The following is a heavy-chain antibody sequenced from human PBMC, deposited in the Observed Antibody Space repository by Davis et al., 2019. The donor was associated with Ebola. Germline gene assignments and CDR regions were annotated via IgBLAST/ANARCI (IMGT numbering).Heavy chain of an antibody. D-gene: IGHD3-3*01. CDR1: GFTFSSYW. J-gene: IGHJ6*02. V-gene: IGHV3-7*01. CDR3: ARVGGFLEWNSAHYYGMDV. CDR2: IKQDGSEK. Sequence: ESLKISCAASGFTFSSYWMSWVRQAPGKELEWVANIKQDGSEKYYADSVKGRFTISRDNSKNTLYLQMNSLRAEDTAVYHCARVGGFLEWNSAHYYGMDVWGQGTTVTVSS.